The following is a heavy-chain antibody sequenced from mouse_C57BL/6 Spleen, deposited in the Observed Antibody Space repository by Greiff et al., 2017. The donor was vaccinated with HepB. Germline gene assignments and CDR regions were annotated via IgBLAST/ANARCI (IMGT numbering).Heavy chain of an antibody. CDR3: ASTYGNYGYFDV. J-gene: IGHJ1*03. CDR2: IWSDGST. V-gene: IGHV2-6*03. CDR1: GFSLTSYG. D-gene: IGHD2-1*01. Sequence: VKVEESGPGLVAPSQSLSITCTVSGFSLTSYGVHWVRQPPGKGLEWLVVIWSDGSTTYNSALKSRLSISKDNSKSQVFLKMNSLQTDDTAMYYCASTYGNYGYFDVWGTGTTVTVSS.